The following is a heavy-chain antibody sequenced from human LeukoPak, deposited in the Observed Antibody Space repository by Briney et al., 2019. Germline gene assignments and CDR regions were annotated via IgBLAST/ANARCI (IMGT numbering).Heavy chain of an antibody. V-gene: IGHV4-39*01. CDR1: GGSISNTEYY. CDR2: INYGGTT. J-gene: IGHJ4*02. D-gene: IGHD3-10*01. CDR3: ARYVVYGSGKYYFDY. Sequence: SETLSLTCTVSGGSISNTEYYWSWIRQPPGKELEWIASINYGGTTYCNPSLKSRVAISVDTSKNQFSLRLSSVTAADTAVYLCARYVVYGSGKYYFDYWGQGSLVTVSS.